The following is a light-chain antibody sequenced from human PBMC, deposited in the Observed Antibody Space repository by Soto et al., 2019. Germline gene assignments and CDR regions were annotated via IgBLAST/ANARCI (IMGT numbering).Light chain of an antibody. J-gene: IGKJ2*01. CDR3: QQRSNWPAGT. CDR2: DAS. V-gene: IGKV3-11*01. Sequence: EIVLTQSPATLSLSPGERATLSCRASQSVSRFLAWYQQKPGQAPRLLMYDASNRATGIPARFSGSGSGTDFTLTISSLEPEDFAVYYCQQRSNWPAGTFGQGTKLEIK. CDR1: QSVSRF.